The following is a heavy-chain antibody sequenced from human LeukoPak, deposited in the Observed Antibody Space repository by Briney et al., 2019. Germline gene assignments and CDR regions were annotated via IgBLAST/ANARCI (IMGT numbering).Heavy chain of an antibody. CDR3: ARAGGDGYNWRGNYFDY. Sequence: SQTLSLTCAISGDSVSSNSGAWNWIRQSPSRGLEWLGRTYYRSKWYDDYAVSVKSRITINPDTSKNQFSLQLNFVTPEDTAVYYCARAGGDGYNWRGNYFDYWGQGTLVTVSS. J-gene: IGHJ4*02. CDR2: TYYRSKWYD. V-gene: IGHV6-1*01. D-gene: IGHD5-24*01. CDR1: GDSVSSNSGA.